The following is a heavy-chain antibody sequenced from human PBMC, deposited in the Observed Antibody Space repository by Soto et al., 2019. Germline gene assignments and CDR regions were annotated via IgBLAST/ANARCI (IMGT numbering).Heavy chain of an antibody. CDR1: GFTFSSYA. V-gene: IGHV3-23*01. CDR3: AKGNDGYYFDY. J-gene: IGHJ4*02. Sequence: GGSLRLSCAASGFTFSSYAVTWVRQAPGKGLEYISAITNSGTTTCYADSVKGRFTISRDNSKNTLYLQMNSLTAEDTAVYYCAKGNDGYYFDYWGQGTLVTVSS. CDR2: ITNSGTTT. D-gene: IGHD3-3*01.